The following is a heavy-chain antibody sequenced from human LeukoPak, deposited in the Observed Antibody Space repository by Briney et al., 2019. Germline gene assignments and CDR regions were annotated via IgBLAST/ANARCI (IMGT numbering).Heavy chain of an antibody. V-gene: IGHV4-39*07. CDR3: ARVSDSGGNYIDY. CDR2: IEYGGST. J-gene: IGHJ4*02. Sequence: SETLSLTCTISGDFITSGSYHWGWIRQPPGKEKEWIGSIEYGGSTYYNPSLKSRVTISIDTSNNQFSLRLRSVTAADTAVYYCARVSDSGGNYIDYWGQGILVTVSS. D-gene: IGHD4-23*01. CDR1: GDFITSGSYH.